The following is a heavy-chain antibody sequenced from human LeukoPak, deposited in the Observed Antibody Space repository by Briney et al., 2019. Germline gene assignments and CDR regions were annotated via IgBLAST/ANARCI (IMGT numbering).Heavy chain of an antibody. CDR1: GFTFSNFA. D-gene: IGHD3-16*01. Sequence: GGSLRLSCAASGFTFSNFAMSWFRQAPGRGLEWVSAAGTATDTSYADSVKGRFTISRDNSKNTLYLQMDSLGAEDTAVYYCAKEGSRRRFDFDSWGRGTLVTVSS. CDR2: AGTATDT. V-gene: IGHV3-23*01. CDR3: AKEGSRRRFDFDS. J-gene: IGHJ4*02.